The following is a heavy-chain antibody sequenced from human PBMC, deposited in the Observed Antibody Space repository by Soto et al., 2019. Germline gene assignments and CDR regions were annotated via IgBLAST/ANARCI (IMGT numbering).Heavy chain of an antibody. V-gene: IGHV4-39*01. CDR2: IYYSGST. Sequence: QLQLQESGPGLVKPSETLSLTCTVSGGSISSSSYYWGWIRQPPGKGLEWIGSIYYSGSTYYNPPLKSRVTISVDTSKNQFSLKLSSVTAADTAVYYCASWIQLWLRFDYWGQGTLVTVSS. CDR1: GGSISSSSYY. J-gene: IGHJ4*02. CDR3: ASWIQLWLRFDY. D-gene: IGHD5-18*01.